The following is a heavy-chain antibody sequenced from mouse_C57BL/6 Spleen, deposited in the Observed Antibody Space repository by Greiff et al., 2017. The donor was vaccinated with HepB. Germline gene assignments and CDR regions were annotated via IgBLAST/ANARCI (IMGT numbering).Heavy chain of an antibody. V-gene: IGHV1-55*01. CDR3: ARWTAQATDYFDY. Sequence: VQLQQPGAELVKPGASVKMSCKASGYTFTSYWITWVKQRPGQGLEWIGDIYPGSGSTNYNEKFKSKATLTVDTSSSTAYMQLSSLTSEDSAVYYCARWTAQATDYFDYWGQGTTLTVSS. D-gene: IGHD3-2*02. CDR2: IYPGSGST. J-gene: IGHJ2*01. CDR1: GYTFTSYW.